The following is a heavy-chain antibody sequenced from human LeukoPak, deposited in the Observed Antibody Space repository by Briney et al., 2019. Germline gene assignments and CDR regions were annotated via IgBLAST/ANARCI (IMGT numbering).Heavy chain of an antibody. CDR3: ARVAGGTVVTPGFFDY. CDR1: GGSIRSSYYY. CDR2: IYDSGST. J-gene: IGHJ4*02. V-gene: IGHV4-39*01. Sequence: SETLSLTCTVSGGSIRSSYYYWGWIRQPPGKGLEWIGSIYDSGSTYYNPSLKSRVTISVDTSKNQFSLKLNSVTAADTAVYYCARVAGGTVVTPGFFDYWGQGTLVTVSS. D-gene: IGHD4-23*01.